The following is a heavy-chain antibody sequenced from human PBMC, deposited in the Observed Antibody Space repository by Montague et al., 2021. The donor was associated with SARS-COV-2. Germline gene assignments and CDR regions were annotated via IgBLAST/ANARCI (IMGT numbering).Heavy chain of an antibody. CDR2: ISSSGSTI. CDR3: AREKRRITIFGVVIIEYFDL. CDR1: GFTFSSYE. J-gene: IGHJ2*01. V-gene: IGHV3-48*03. Sequence: SRSLSCSASGFTFSSYEMNWVRQAPGKGLEWVSYISSSGSTIYYADSVKGRFTISRDNAKNSLYLQMNSLRAEDTAVYYCAREKRRITIFGVVIIEYFDLWGRGTLVTVSS. D-gene: IGHD3-3*01.